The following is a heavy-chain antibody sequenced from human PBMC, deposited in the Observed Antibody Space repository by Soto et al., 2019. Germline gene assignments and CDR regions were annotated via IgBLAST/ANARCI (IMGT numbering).Heavy chain of an antibody. CDR1: GFTFSSYA. Sequence: GGSLRLSCAASGFTFSSYAMSWVRQAPGKGLEWVSAISGSGGSTYYADSVKGRFTISRDNSKNTLYLQMNSLRAEDTAVYYCAKSGYFDWLLGNLDYWGQGTLVTVSS. V-gene: IGHV3-23*01. CDR2: ISGSGGST. J-gene: IGHJ4*02. CDR3: AKSGYFDWLLGNLDY. D-gene: IGHD3-9*01.